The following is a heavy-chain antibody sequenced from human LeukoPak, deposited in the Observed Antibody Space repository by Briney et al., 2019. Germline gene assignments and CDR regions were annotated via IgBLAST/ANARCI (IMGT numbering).Heavy chain of an antibody. V-gene: IGHV1-69*04. CDR2: IIPILGIA. CDR1: GGTFSSYA. D-gene: IGHD2-21*02. J-gene: IGHJ4*02. CDR3: ARVPLAYCGGDCYLDY. Sequence: SVKVSCKASGGTFSSYAISWVRQAPGQGLEWMGRIIPILGIANYAQKFQGRVTITADKSTSTAYMELSSLRSEDTAVYYCARVPLAYCGGDCYLDYWGQGALVTVSS.